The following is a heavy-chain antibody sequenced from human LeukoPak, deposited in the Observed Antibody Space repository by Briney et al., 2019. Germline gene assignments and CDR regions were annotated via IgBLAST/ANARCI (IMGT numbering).Heavy chain of an antibody. J-gene: IGHJ5*02. V-gene: IGHV1-69*02. CDR2: IIPILGIA. D-gene: IGHD1-26*01. CDR3: ARVSGELDWFDP. CDR1: GGTFSSYT. Sequence: SVKVSCKAYGGTFSSYTISWVRQAPGQGLEWMGRIIPILGIANYAQKFQGRVTITADKSTSTAYMELSSLRSEDTAVYYCARVSGELDWFDPWGQGTLVTVSS.